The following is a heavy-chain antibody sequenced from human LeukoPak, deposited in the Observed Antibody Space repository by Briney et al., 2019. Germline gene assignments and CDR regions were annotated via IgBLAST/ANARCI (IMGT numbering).Heavy chain of an antibody. Sequence: PGGSLRLSCAASGFTFSSYSMNWVRQAPGKGLEWVSSISSSSYIYYADSVKGRFTISRDNAKNSLYLQMNSLRAEDTAVYYCARVGRSITMYFDYWGQGTLVTVSS. V-gene: IGHV3-21*01. CDR3: ARVGRSITMYFDY. CDR2: ISSSSYI. CDR1: GFTFSSYS. J-gene: IGHJ4*02. D-gene: IGHD3-3*01.